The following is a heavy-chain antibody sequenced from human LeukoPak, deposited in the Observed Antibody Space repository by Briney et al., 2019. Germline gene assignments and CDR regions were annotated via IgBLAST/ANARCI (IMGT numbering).Heavy chain of an antibody. V-gene: IGHV3-66*01. J-gene: IGHJ4*02. CDR3: ASSRVFAGIRFEY. D-gene: IGHD2-21*01. CDR1: GFTVSSNY. CDR2: IYSGGST. Sequence: GGSLRLSCAASGFTVSSNYMSWVRQAPGKGLEWVSVIYSGGSTYYADFVKGRFTISRDNSKNTLYLKMNSLRAEDTAVYYCASSRVFAGIRFEYWGQGTLVTVSS.